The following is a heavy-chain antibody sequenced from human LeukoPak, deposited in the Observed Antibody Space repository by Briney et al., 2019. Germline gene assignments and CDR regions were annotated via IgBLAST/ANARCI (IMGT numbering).Heavy chain of an antibody. CDR2: INPNSGGN. Sequence: PRASVKVSCKASGYAFTDYYIHWVRQAPGQGLEWMGRINPNSGGNKYAQNFQGRVTMTRDTSISTTYMELSRLRSDDTAVYYCARDNGLGATVGDYWGQGTLVTVSS. CDR1: GYAFTDYY. V-gene: IGHV1-2*06. CDR3: ARDNGLGATVGDY. D-gene: IGHD1-26*01. J-gene: IGHJ4*02.